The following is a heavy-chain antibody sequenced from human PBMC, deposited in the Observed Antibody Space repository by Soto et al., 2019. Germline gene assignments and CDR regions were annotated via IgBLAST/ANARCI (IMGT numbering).Heavy chain of an antibody. CDR3: VRGITGHYGSDV. D-gene: IGHD1-20*01. V-gene: IGHV3-74*01. CDR1: GFTFSNYW. Sequence: EVQLVESGGGLVQAGESLRLSCEASGFTFSNYWMHWVRQVPGKGLVWVSRIKGDVGTMNYADSVKGRFTISRDNAKNTVFMQMDSLGAEDTAVYYCVRGITGHYGSDVWGQGTMVTVSS. CDR2: IKGDVGTM. J-gene: IGHJ3*01.